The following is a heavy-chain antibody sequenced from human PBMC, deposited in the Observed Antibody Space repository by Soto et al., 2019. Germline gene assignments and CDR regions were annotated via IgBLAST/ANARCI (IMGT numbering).Heavy chain of an antibody. J-gene: IGHJ4*02. Sequence: SQTLSLTCAISGDSVSSNSAAWNWIRQSPSRGLEWLGRTYFRSKWYYEYAVSVKSRITINPDTSKNQFSLQLNSVTPEDTAVYFCARAQPPVAASYCFDYWGLGTLVTSPQ. V-gene: IGHV6-1*01. CDR2: TYFRSKWYY. CDR1: GDSVSSNSAA. D-gene: IGHD1-26*01. CDR3: ARAQPPVAASYCFDY.